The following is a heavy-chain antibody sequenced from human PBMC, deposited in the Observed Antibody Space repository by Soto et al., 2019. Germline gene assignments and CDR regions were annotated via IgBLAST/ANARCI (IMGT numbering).Heavy chain of an antibody. CDR1: GYTFTAYY. D-gene: IGHD6-6*01. CDR3: ARDRPPDY. CDR2: INPNTGDT. Sequence: ASVKVSCKASGYTFTAYYMHWVRQAPGQGLEWMGWINPNTGDTNYAQRFQGRVTMTRDKSITTAYMELTRLTSDDTAVYYCARDRPPDYWGQGTLVTVSS. V-gene: IGHV1-2*02. J-gene: IGHJ4*02.